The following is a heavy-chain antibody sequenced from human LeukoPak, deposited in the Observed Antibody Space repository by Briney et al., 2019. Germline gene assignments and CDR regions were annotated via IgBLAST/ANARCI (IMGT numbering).Heavy chain of an antibody. V-gene: IGHV4-59*01. J-gene: IGHJ5*02. CDR3: ARAGPWQIDP. D-gene: IGHD3-10*01. CDR1: GGSINSYY. CDR2: IFYSGST. Sequence: SETLSLTCTVSGGSINSYYWSWIRQPPGEGLEWIGHIFYSGSTSYNPSLKSRVIISVDRSKNQFSLKLNSVTAADTAVYYCARAGPWQIDPWGQGTLVTVSS.